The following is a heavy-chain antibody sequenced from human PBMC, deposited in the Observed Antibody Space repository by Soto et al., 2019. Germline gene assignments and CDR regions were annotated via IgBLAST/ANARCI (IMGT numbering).Heavy chain of an antibody. CDR3: VKDGSSGWPYYYGLDV. CDR1: GFTFSSYG. Sequence: QVQLVESGGGGVQPGRSLRLSCAASGFTFSSYGMHWVRQAPGKGLEWVAVISYDGRNKYYEDSVKGRFTISGDNSKNTLYLQMSSLRAEDTAVYYCVKDGSSGWPYYYGLDVWGQGTTVTVSS. D-gene: IGHD6-19*01. V-gene: IGHV3-30*18. CDR2: ISYDGRNK. J-gene: IGHJ6*02.